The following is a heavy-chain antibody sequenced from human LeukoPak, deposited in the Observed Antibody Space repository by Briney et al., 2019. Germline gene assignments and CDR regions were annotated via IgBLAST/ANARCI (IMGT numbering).Heavy chain of an antibody. D-gene: IGHD6-13*01. J-gene: IGHJ3*02. CDR2: ISGSSYYI. Sequence: GGSLRLSCAASGFTFSSYSMNWVRQAPGKGLEWVSSISGSSYYIYYADSVKGRFTISRDNAKNSLYLQMNSPRAEDTAVYYCARDRDSSSWYGEAFDIWGQGTMVTVSS. CDR1: GFTFSSYS. CDR3: ARDRDSSSWYGEAFDI. V-gene: IGHV3-21*01.